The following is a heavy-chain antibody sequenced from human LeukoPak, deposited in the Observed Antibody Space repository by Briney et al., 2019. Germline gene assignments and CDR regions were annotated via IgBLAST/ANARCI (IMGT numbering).Heavy chain of an antibody. CDR2: INPNSGGT. V-gene: IGHV1-2*02. CDR3: ARDRGVDYCSGGSCSHYYYYMDV. D-gene: IGHD2-15*01. J-gene: IGHJ6*03. Sequence: ASVKVSCKASGYTFTCYGISWVRQAPGQGLEWMGWINPNSGGTNYAQKFQGRVTMTRDTSISTAYMELSRLRSDDTAVYYCARDRGVDYCSGGSCSHYYYYMDVWGKGTTVTISS. CDR1: GYTFTCYG.